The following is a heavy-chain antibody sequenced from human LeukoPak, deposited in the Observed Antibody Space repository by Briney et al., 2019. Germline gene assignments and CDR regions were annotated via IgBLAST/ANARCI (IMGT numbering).Heavy chain of an antibody. D-gene: IGHD3-22*01. J-gene: IGHJ4*02. CDR2: ISAYNGNT. CDR3: ARDYYDSSGYYYSGDY. Sequence: ASVKVSCTASGYTFTSYGISWMRQAPGQGLEWMGWISAYNGNTNYAQKLQGRVTMTTDTSTSTAYMELRSLRSDDTAVYYCARDYYDSSGYYYSGDYWGQGTLVTVSS. CDR1: GYTFTSYG. V-gene: IGHV1-18*01.